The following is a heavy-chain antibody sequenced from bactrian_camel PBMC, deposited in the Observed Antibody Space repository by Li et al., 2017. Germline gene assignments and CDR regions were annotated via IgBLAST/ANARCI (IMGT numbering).Heavy chain of an antibody. V-gene: IGHV3S1*01. Sequence: CAASGFTFSSGWMYWARQAPGKGLELVSGINPAGDGIYYADLVKGRFTIYRDNDKNTLYLQTNSLKPDDTAMYFCAAFFFSSRRRH. J-gene: IGHJ7*01. CDR2: INPAGDGI. CDR1: GFTFSSGW.